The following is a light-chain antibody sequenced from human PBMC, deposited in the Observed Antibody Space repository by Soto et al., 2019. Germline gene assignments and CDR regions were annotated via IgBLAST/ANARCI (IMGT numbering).Light chain of an antibody. CDR3: SSYAGSSNV. CDR1: NNDVGRNHY. J-gene: IGLJ1*01. V-gene: IGLV2-8*01. Sequence: QSALTQPPSASGSPGQSVIISCTGTNNDVGRNHYVSWYQQHPGKAPKLMIYEVNKRPSGVPDRFSGSKSGNTASLTVSGLQAEDEADYYCSSYAGSSNVFGTGTKLTVL. CDR2: EVN.